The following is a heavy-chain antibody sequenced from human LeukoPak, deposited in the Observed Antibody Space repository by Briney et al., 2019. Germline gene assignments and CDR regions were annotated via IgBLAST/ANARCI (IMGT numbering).Heavy chain of an antibody. Sequence: KPSQTLSLTCTVSGGSISSGSYYWSWIRQPAGKGLEWVGRIYTSGSTNYNPSLKSRVTISVDTSKNQFSLKLSSVTAADTAVYYCARDPTHSSSWPYYYYYYMDVWGKGTTVTVSS. CDR3: ARDPTHSSSWPYYYYYYMDV. CDR1: GGSISSGSYY. J-gene: IGHJ6*03. D-gene: IGHD6-13*01. V-gene: IGHV4-61*02. CDR2: IYTSGST.